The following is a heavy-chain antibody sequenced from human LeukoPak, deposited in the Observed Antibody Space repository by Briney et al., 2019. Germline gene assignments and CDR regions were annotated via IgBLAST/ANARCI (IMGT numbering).Heavy chain of an antibody. D-gene: IGHD2-2*01. CDR2: INHSGST. CDR3: ARGRRVIVVVPAAMVY. V-gene: IGHV4-34*01. CDR1: GGSFSGYY. J-gene: IGHJ4*02. Sequence: SETLFLTCAVYGGSFSGYYWSWIRQPPGKGLEWIGEINHSGSTNYNPSLKSRVTISVDTSKNQFSLKLSSVTAADTAVYYCARGRRVIVVVPAAMVYWGQGTLVTVSS.